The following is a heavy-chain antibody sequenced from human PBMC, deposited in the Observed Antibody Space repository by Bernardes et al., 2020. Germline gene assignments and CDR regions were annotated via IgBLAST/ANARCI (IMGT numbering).Heavy chain of an antibody. J-gene: IGHJ4*02. D-gene: IGHD3-10*01. CDR3: AIGTSNSYGSGLDY. V-gene: IGHV4-4*02. Sequence: SETLSLTCAVSGGSISTSNWWSWVRQPPGKGLEWIGEIYQTGTTNYNPSLKSRITISIDKSKNHFSLKLRSVTAADTAVYYCAIGTSNSYGSGLDYWGQGALVTVSS. CDR1: GGSISTSNW. CDR2: IYQTGTT.